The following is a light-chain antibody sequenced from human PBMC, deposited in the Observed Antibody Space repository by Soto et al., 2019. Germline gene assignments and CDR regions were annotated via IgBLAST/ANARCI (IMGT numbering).Light chain of an antibody. V-gene: IGKV1-39*01. Sequence: DVQMTQSPSSLSASVGDSVTITCRASQSVSTNVNWYQQKPGKAPKILIYSASNLHSGVPSRFSGSGSGTDFTPTISSLQPEDFATYYCQQSYNSLTFGPGTNVEI. J-gene: IGKJ3*01. CDR1: QSVSTN. CDR3: QQSYNSLT. CDR2: SAS.